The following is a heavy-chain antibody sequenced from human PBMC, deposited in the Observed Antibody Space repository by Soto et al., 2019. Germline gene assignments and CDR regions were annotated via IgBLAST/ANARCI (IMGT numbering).Heavy chain of an antibody. CDR3: ARDLDAGYCSSTSCYRRGGEFDY. Sequence: LRLSCAASGFTFSSYAMHWVRQAPGKGLEWVAVISYDGSNKYYADSVKGRFTSSRDNSKNTLYLQMNSLRAEDTAVYYCARDLDAGYCSSTSCYRRGGEFDYWGQGTLVTVSS. D-gene: IGHD2-2*01. V-gene: IGHV3-30-3*01. CDR2: ISYDGSNK. J-gene: IGHJ4*02. CDR1: GFTFSSYA.